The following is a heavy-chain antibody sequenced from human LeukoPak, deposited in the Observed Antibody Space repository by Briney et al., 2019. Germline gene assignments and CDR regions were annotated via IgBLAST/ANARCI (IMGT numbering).Heavy chain of an antibody. CDR1: GFTFSSYG. V-gene: IGHV3-30*18. Sequence: GRSLRLSCAASGFTFSSYGMHWVRQAPGKGLEWVAVISYDGSNKYYADSVEGRFTISRDNSKNTLYLQMNSLRAEDTAVYYCANLGWYFDYWGQGTLVTVSS. D-gene: IGHD2-15*01. CDR2: ISYDGSNK. J-gene: IGHJ4*02. CDR3: ANLGWYFDY.